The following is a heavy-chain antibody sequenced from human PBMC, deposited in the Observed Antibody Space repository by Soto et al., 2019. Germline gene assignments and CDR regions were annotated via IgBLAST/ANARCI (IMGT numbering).Heavy chain of an antibody. CDR3: ARRGGALTYYDFWSGYYNWFDP. J-gene: IGHJ5*02. V-gene: IGHV5-51*01. CDR1: GYSFTSYW. D-gene: IGHD3-3*01. Sequence: GESLKISCKGSGYSFTSYWIGWVRQMPGKGLEWMGIIYPGDSDTSYSPSFQGQVTISADKSIRTAYLQWSSLKASDTAMYYCARRGGALTYYDFWSGYYNWFDPWGQGTLVTVSS. CDR2: IYPGDSDT.